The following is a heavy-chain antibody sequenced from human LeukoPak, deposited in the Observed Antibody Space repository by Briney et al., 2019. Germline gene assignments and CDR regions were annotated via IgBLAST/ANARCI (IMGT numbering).Heavy chain of an antibody. CDR3: ARDTTYYDFWSGYSWFDP. CDR1: GFTFSSYW. CDR2: INTDGSST. Sequence: GGSLRLSCAASGFTFSSYWMHWVRQAPGKGLVWVSRINTDGSSTSYADSVKGRFTISRDNAKNTLYLQMNSLRAEDTAVYYCARDTTYYDFWSGYSWFDPWGQGTLVTVSS. V-gene: IGHV3-74*01. D-gene: IGHD3-3*01. J-gene: IGHJ5*02.